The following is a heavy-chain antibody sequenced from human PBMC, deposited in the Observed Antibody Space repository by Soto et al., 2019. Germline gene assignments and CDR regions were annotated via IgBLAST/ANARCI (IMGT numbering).Heavy chain of an antibody. V-gene: IGHV3-30*18. CDR2: ISYDGSNK. J-gene: IGHJ4*02. D-gene: IGHD1-26*01. CDR3: AKNGPEGATSY. CDR1: GFTFGSFG. Sequence: QVQLVESGGGVFQPGRSLRLSWEASGFTFGSFGMPWVGQAPGRGLGWVAVISYDGSNKYYADSVKGRFTISRDNSKNTLYLQMNSLRAEDTAVYYCAKNGPEGATSYWGQGTLVTVSS.